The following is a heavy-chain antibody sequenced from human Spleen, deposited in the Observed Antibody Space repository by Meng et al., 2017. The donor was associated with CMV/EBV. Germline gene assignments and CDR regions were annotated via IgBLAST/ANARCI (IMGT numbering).Heavy chain of an antibody. CDR2: ISSSGSTI. Sequence: GESLKISCAASGFTFSSYSMNWVRQAPGKGLEWVSYISSSGSTIYYADSVKGRFTISRDNAKNSLYLQMNSLRAEDTSVYYCARLHSGSYRRFWFFDLWGRGTLVTVSS. D-gene: IGHD1-26*01. V-gene: IGHV3-48*04. CDR3: ARLHSGSYRRFWFFDL. CDR1: GFTFSSYS. J-gene: IGHJ2*01.